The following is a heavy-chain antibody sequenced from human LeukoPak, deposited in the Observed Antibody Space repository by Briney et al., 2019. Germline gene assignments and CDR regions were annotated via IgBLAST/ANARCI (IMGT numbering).Heavy chain of an antibody. J-gene: IGHJ4*02. CDR3: ARVSDRGLDY. V-gene: IGHV3-30*03. Sequence: GGSLRLSCAASGFTFSTYSMNWVRQAPGKGLEWVAVISKDGSNKYYADSVKGRFTISRDNAKNSLYLQMNSLRAEDTAVYYCARVSDRGLDYWGQGTLVTVSS. CDR1: GFTFSTYS. D-gene: IGHD3-10*01. CDR2: ISKDGSNK.